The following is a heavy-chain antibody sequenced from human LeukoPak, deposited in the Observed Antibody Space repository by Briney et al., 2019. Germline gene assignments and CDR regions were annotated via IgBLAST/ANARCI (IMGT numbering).Heavy chain of an antibody. J-gene: IGHJ5*02. CDR1: GGSISSYY. Sequence: TSETLSLTCTVSGGSISSYYWSWIRQPPGKGLEWTGYIYYSGSTNYNPSLKSRVTISVDTSKNQFSLKLSSVTAADTAVYYCARAYYGDYYNWFDPWGQGTLVTVSS. D-gene: IGHD4-17*01. CDR2: IYYSGST. CDR3: ARAYYGDYYNWFDP. V-gene: IGHV4-59*01.